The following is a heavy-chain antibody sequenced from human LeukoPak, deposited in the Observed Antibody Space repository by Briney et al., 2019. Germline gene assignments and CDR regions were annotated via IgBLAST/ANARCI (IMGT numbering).Heavy chain of an antibody. CDR2: ISWNSGSI. J-gene: IGHJ6*02. CDR3: AKDLRAAAGPYGMDV. CDR1: GFTFDDYA. V-gene: IGHV3-9*01. Sequence: GRSLRLSCAASGFTFDDYAMHWVRQAPGKGLEWVSGISWNSGSIGYADSVKGRFTISRDNAKNSLYLQMNSLRAEDTALYYCAKDLRAAAGPYGMDVWGQGTTVTVSS. D-gene: IGHD6-13*01.